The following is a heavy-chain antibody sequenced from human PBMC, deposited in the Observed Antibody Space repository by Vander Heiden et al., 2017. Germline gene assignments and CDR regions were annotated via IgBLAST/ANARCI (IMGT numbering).Heavy chain of an antibody. Sequence: QVQLVESGGGVVLPGRSLRLSCAAPVLTFSSYCMHWFSQAPGKGLEWVAVIWYDGSNKYYADSVKGRFTISRDNSKNTLYLQMNSLRAEDTAVYYCARDRGIAAAGPYYYYYGMDVWGQGTTVTVSS. V-gene: IGHV3-33*01. CDR3: ARDRGIAAAGPYYYYYGMDV. D-gene: IGHD6-13*01. CDR2: IWYDGSNK. CDR1: VLTFSSYC. J-gene: IGHJ6*02.